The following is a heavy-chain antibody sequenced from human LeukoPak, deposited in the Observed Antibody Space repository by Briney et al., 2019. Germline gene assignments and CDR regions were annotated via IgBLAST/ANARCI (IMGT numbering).Heavy chain of an antibody. CDR2: INPSGGST. J-gene: IGHJ4*02. D-gene: IGHD6-13*01. CDR1: GDTLANYG. V-gene: IGHV1-46*01. CDR3: ARGRGYSPDY. Sequence: GASVKVSCKAPGDTLANYGITWVRQAPGQGLEWMGIINPSGGSTSYAQKFQGRVTMTRDTSTSTVYMELSSLRSEDTAVYYCARGRGYSPDYWGQGTLVTVSS.